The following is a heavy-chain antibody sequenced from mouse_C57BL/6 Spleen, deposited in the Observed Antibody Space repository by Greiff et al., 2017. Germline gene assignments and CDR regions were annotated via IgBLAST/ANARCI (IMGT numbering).Heavy chain of an antibody. CDR2: IDPSDSYT. CDR1: GYTFTSYW. V-gene: IGHV1-69*01. D-gene: IGHD2-4*01. CDR3: ARAGIYYDYSAWFAY. J-gene: IGHJ3*01. Sequence: QVQLQQPGAELVMPGASVKLSCKASGYTFTSYWMHWVKQRPGQGLEWIGEIDPSDSYTNYNQKFKGKSTLTVDKSSSTAYMQLCSLTSEDSAVYYCARAGIYYDYSAWFAYWGQGTLVTVSA.